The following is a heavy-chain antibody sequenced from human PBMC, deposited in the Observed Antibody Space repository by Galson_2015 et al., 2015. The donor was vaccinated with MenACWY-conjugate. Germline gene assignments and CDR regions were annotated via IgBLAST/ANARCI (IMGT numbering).Heavy chain of an antibody. CDR2: ISGGGGST. Sequence: SLRLSCAASGFTFSAYGMNWVRQAPGKGLEWVSGISGGGGSTFYADSVKGRFTITRDNSKNMLYFQMNALKAEDTAVYYCAKAGYSRGFLVGHESDFWGQGTLVTVSS. V-gene: IGHV3-23*01. CDR1: GFTFSAYG. J-gene: IGHJ4*02. CDR3: AKAGYSRGFLVGHESDF. D-gene: IGHD6-19*01.